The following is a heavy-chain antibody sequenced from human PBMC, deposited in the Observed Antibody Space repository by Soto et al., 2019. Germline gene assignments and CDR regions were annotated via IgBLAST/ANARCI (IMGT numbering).Heavy chain of an antibody. CDR1: GGSISSGGYY. V-gene: IGHV4-31*03. CDR3: ARGPHYDFWN. J-gene: IGHJ4*02. D-gene: IGHD3-3*01. Sequence: PSETLSLTCTVSGGSISSGGYYWSWVRQHPGKGLEWIGYIYYSGSTYYNPSLKSRVTISVDTSKNQFSLKLSSVTAADTAVYYCARGPHYDFWNWGQGTLVTVS. CDR2: IYYSGST.